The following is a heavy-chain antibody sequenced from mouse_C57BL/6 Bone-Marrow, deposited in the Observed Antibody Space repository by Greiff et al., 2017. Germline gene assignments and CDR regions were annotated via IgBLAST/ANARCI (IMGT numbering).Heavy chain of an antibody. D-gene: IGHD2-4*01. J-gene: IGHJ4*01. CDR3: ARDGRDYGHYNAMDY. CDR1: GFTFSDFY. V-gene: IGHV7-1*01. CDR2: SRNKANDYTT. Sequence: EVKLVESGGGLVQSGRSLRLSCATSGFTFSDFYMEWVRQAPGKGLEWIAASRNKANDYTTDYSASVTGRFIVSRDTSHIILYIQMNAMSAEATAIYCCARDGRDYGHYNAMDYWGQGTSVTVSS.